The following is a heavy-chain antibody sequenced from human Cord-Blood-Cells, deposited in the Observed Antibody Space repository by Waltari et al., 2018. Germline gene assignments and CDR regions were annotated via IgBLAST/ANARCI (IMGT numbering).Heavy chain of an antibody. J-gene: IGHJ4*02. D-gene: IGHD6-13*01. CDR2: ISYDGSNK. CDR1: GFTFSSYA. Sequence: QVQLVESGGGVVQPGRSLRLSCAASGFTFSSYAMHWVRQAPGKWLEWVAVISYDGSNKYYADSVKGRFTISRDNSKNTLYLQMNSLRAEDTAVYYCARETALTAASFDYWGQGTLVTVSS. V-gene: IGHV3-30-3*01. CDR3: ARETALTAASFDY.